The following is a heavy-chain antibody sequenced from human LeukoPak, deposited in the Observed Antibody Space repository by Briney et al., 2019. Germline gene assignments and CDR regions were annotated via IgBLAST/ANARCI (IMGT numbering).Heavy chain of an antibody. CDR2: IYPGDSDT. CDR3: ARRGIAAAGIGLNYFDY. D-gene: IGHD6-13*01. CDR1: GYSFTSYW. V-gene: IGHV5-51*01. J-gene: IGHJ4*02. Sequence: GESLKISCKGSGYSFTSYWIGGVRQMPGKGLEWMGIIYPGDSDTRYSPSFQGQVTISADKSISTAYLQCSSLKASDTAMYYCARRGIAAAGIGLNYFDYWGQGTLVTVSS.